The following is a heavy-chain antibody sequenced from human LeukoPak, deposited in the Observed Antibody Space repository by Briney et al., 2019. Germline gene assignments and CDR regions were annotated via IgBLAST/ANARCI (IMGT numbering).Heavy chain of an antibody. CDR1: VGTFSSYA. V-gene: IGHV1-69*10. J-gene: IGHJ4*02. CDR2: IIPILGIA. Sequence: VASVKGSCKASVGTFSSYAISWVRQAPGQGREWMGGIIPILGIANYEKKFQGRVTITADKSTRTAYMELSSLRSEDTAVYYCARDEFNYYDSRGYCLGYWGPGALVSVSS. CDR3: ARDEFNYYDSRGYCLGY. D-gene: IGHD3-22*01.